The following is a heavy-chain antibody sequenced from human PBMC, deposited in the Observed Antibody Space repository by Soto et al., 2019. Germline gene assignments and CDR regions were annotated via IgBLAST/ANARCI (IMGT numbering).Heavy chain of an antibody. V-gene: IGHV1-18*01. D-gene: IGHD2-21*01. J-gene: IGHJ6*02. CDR1: GYTFTSYG. Sequence: QVQLVQSGAEVKKPGASVKVSCKASGYTFTSYGISWVRQAPGQGLEWMGWISAYNGNTNYAQKLQGRVTMTTDTSTSTAYMELRSLRSDDTAVYYCARDQEAYCGVRSCYYYYYGMDVWGQGTTVTVSS. CDR2: ISAYNGNT. CDR3: ARDQEAYCGVRSCYYYYYGMDV.